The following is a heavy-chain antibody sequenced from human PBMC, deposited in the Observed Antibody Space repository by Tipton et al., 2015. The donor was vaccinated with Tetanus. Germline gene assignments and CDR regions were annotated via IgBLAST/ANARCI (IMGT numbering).Heavy chain of an antibody. V-gene: IGHV3-7*01. CDR3: ARDYRGVFDY. J-gene: IGHJ4*02. D-gene: IGHD3-10*01. CDR2: IKQDGSEK. CDR1: GFTFSSYG. Sequence: SLRLSCAASGFTFSSYGMHWVRQAPGKGLEWVANIKQDGSEKNYVDSVKGRFTISRDNAKNSLYLQMNSLRAEDTAVYYCARDYRGVFDYWGQGTLVTVSS.